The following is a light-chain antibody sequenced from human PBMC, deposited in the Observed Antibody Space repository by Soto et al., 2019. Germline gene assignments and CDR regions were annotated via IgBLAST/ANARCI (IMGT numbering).Light chain of an antibody. CDR3: CSYAGSRTYV. J-gene: IGLJ1*01. CDR1: SSDVGNYNL. CDR2: GAN. Sequence: QSALTQPASVSGSPGQSITISCTGTSSDVGNYNLVSWYQQHPRKAPKLMIYGANKRPSGVSTRFSGSKSGNTASLTISGLQAEDEAEYYGCSYAGSRTYVFGTGTKVTVL. V-gene: IGLV2-23*01.